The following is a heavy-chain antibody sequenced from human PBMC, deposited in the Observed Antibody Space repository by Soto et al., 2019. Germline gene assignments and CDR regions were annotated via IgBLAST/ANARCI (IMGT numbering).Heavy chain of an antibody. CDR1: GYTFTSYD. CDR3: ARGTMVRGYSAVDL. Sequence: GASVKVSCKASGYTFTSYDINWVRQATGQGLEWMGWMNPNSGNTGYAQKFQGRVTMTRNTSISTAYMELNSLRSEDTAVYDCARGTMVRGYSAVDLWGQGTMLTVSS. V-gene: IGHV1-8*01. D-gene: IGHD3-10*01. J-gene: IGHJ3*01. CDR2: MNPNSGNT.